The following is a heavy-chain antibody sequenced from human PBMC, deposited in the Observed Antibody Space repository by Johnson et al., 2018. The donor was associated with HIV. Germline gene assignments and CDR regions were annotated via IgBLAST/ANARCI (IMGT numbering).Heavy chain of an antibody. CDR3: ARDSWIQLWFGDACDI. CDR2: ISSSGSTI. CDR1: GFIFSDYY. V-gene: IGHV3-11*04. D-gene: IGHD5-18*01. J-gene: IGHJ3*02. Sequence: QVQVVESGGGLVKPGGSLRLSCAASGFIFSDYYMSWIRQAPGKGLEWVSYISSSGSTIYYADSLKGRFTISRDNAKNSLYLQMNSLRAEDTAVYYCARDSWIQLWFGDACDIWGQGTMVTVSS.